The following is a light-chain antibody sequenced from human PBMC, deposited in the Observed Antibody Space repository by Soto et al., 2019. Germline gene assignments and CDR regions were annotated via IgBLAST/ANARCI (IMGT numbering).Light chain of an antibody. CDR3: QQYNSYSLT. CDR2: DAS. CDR1: QNINNY. V-gene: IGKV1-5*01. Sequence: DIHKTPAPPSPSASVGERGTHTCPASQNINNYLNWYQQKPGKAPKLLIYDASSLESGVPSRFSGSGSGTEFTLTISSLQPDDFATYYCQQYNSYSLTFGGGTKV. J-gene: IGKJ4*01.